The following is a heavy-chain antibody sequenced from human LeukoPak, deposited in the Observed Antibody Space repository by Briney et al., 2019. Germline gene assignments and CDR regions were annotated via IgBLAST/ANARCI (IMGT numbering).Heavy chain of an antibody. V-gene: IGHV3-21*01. CDR2: ISSSSSYI. J-gene: IGHJ4*02. D-gene: IGHD3-22*01. CDR3: ARDDSSGYYRDFDY. CDR1: GFTFSGYS. Sequence: PGGSLRLSCAASGFTFSGYSMSWVRQAPGKGLEWVSSISSSSSYIYYADSVKGRFTISRDNAKNSLYLQMNSLRAEDTAVYYCARDDSSGYYRDFDYWGQGTLVTVSS.